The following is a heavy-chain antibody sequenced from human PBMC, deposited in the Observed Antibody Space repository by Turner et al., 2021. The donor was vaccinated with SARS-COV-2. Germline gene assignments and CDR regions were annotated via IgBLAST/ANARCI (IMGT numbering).Heavy chain of an antibody. V-gene: IGHV3-48*01. CDR2: ISTTSNTI. Sequence: EVQLVESGGGLVQPGGSLRLSCAGSGFTFSSYSMNWVRQAPGKGLEWVSYISTTSNTIYYADSVRGRFTISRDNAKNSLYLQMNSLRAEDTAVYYCARERGFGMDVWGQGTTVTVSS. D-gene: IGHD3-10*01. CDR3: ARERGFGMDV. J-gene: IGHJ6*02. CDR1: GFTFSSYS.